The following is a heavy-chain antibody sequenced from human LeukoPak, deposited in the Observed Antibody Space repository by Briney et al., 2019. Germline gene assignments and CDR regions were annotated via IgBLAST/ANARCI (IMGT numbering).Heavy chain of an antibody. D-gene: IGHD2-2*01. CDR3: ARHRGYCSSTTCYAYYFDF. J-gene: IGHJ4*02. Sequence: GGSLRLSCAASGFTFSTYSMNWVRQAPGKGLEWVSYMSGSSSTIYYADSVKGRFTISRDNAKNSLYLQMSSLRAEDTAVYYCARHRGYCSSTTCYAYYFDFWGQGTLVTVSS. V-gene: IGHV3-48*01. CDR2: MSGSSSTI. CDR1: GFTFSTYS.